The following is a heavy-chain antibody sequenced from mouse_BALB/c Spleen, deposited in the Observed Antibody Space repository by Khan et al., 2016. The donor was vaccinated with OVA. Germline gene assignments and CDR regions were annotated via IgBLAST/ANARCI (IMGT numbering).Heavy chain of an antibody. D-gene: IGHD1-1*01. CDR3: ARIHYGSSLDY. J-gene: IGHJ2*01. V-gene: IGHV1S136*01. CDR2: INFYNDGT. Sequence: EVQLQESGPELVKPGASVKMSCKASGYTFTSYVMHWVKQKPGQGLEWIGYINFYNDGTKYNEKFKGKATLTSDKASSTAYMELSSLTSEDSAVYYCARIHYGSSLDYWGQGTTLTVSS. CDR1: GYTFTSYV.